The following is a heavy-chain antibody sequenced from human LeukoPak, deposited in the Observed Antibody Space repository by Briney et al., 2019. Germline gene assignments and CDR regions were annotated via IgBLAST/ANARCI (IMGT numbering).Heavy chain of an antibody. CDR2: ISAYNGST. D-gene: IGHD1-7*01. CDR3: ARDQNNWNYHRSYYYYYGMDV. V-gene: IGHV1-18*01. J-gene: IGHJ6*02. CDR1: GYTFTSYG. Sequence: ASVKVSCKASGYTFTSYGISWVRQAPGQGLEWMGWISAYNGSTNYAQKLQGRVTMTTDTSTSTAYMELRSLRSDDTAVYYCARDQNNWNYHRSYYYYYGMDVWGQGTTVTVSS.